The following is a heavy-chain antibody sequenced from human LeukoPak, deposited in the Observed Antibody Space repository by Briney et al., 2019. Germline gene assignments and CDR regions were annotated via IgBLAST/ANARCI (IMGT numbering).Heavy chain of an antibody. CDR3: ARVVGAGYFDL. D-gene: IGHD1-26*01. CDR1: GFTFSSYW. CDR2: INQDGSGK. V-gene: IGHV3-7*01. J-gene: IGHJ2*01. Sequence: GGSLRLSCAASGFTFSSYWMSWVRQAPGKGVEWVANINQDGSGKYYVDSVKGRFTISRDNAKNSLYLQMNSLRAEDTAVYYCARVVGAGYFDLWGRGTLVTVSS.